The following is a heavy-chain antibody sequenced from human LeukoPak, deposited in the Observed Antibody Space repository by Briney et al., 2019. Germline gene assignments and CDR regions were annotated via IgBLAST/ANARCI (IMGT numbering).Heavy chain of an antibody. CDR1: GYPFPSYG. V-gene: IGHV1-18*01. Sequence: GASAKVSCKASGYPFPSYGISWVRQAPGQGLEWMGWINVYNDNTDYAQNLQGRVTLTTDTSTSTAYMELRSLRSEDTGVYYCARGDIVATIPVDYWGQGTLVTVSS. J-gene: IGHJ4*02. CDR2: INVYNDNT. D-gene: IGHD5-12*01. CDR3: ARGDIVATIPVDY.